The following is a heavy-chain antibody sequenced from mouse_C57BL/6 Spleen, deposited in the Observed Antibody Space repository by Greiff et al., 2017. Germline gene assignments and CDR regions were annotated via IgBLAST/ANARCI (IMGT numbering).Heavy chain of an antibody. CDR1: GYSITSGYY. J-gene: IGHJ2*01. CDR3: ARGGVPYYFDY. CDR2: ISYDGSN. V-gene: IGHV3-6*01. Sequence: VQLKESGPGLVKPSQSLSLTCSVTGYSITSGYYWNWIRQFPGNKLEWMGYISYDGSNNYNPSLKNRISITRDTSKNQFFLKLNSVTTEDTATYYCARGGVPYYFDYWGQGTTLTVSS.